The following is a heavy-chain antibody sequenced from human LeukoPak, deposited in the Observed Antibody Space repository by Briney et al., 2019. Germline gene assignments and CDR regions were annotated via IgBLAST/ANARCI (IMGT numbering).Heavy chain of an antibody. CDR3: ARDNTYYYDSSGCDFDY. D-gene: IGHD3-22*01. CDR2: INWNGGST. J-gene: IGHJ4*02. CDR1: GFTFDDYG. Sequence: GGSLRLSCAASGFTFDDYGMSWVRQAPGKGLEWVSGINWNGGSTGYADSVKGRFTISRDNAKNSLYLQMNSLRAEDTALYYCARDNTYYYDSSGCDFDYWGQGTLVTVSS. V-gene: IGHV3-20*04.